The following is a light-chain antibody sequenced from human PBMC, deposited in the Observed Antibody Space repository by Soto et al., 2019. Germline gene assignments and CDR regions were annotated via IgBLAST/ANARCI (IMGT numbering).Light chain of an antibody. J-gene: IGLJ3*02. CDR3: QAYDYSLTASV. CDR2: GNR. CDR1: TSNLGAGYD. Sequence: QSVLTQPPSVSGAPGQRVTISCTGNTSNLGAGYDVHWYRQLPGAAPKLVIFGNRNRPSGVPERFSGSKSGTSASLAITGLQGEDEADYYCQAYDYSLTASVFGGGTKVTVL. V-gene: IGLV1-40*01.